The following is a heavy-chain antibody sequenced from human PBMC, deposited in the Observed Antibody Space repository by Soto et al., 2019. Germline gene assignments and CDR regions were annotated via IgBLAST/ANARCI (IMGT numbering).Heavy chain of an antibody. D-gene: IGHD6-19*01. V-gene: IGHV3-74*01. CDR1: GFTFSSYW. Sequence: EVQLVESGGGLVQPAGSLRLSCAASGFTFSSYWMHWVRQAPGKGLGWVARINSDGSSTSYADSVKGSFTISRDNAKNTLYRQMNSLRAEDTAVYYCARDGGWIDYGVQGTLVTGSS. CDR2: INSDGSST. CDR3: ARDGGWIDY. J-gene: IGHJ4*02.